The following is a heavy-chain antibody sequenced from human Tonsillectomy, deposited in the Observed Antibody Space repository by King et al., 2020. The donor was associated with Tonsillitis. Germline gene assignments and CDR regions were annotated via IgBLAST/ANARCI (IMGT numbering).Heavy chain of an antibody. D-gene: IGHD3-9*01. J-gene: IGHJ4*02. V-gene: IGHV3-23*03. CDR2: IYSGGSST. CDR1: GFTFSSYA. CDR3: AKSSYDILAGGEDY. Sequence: VQLVESGGGLVQPGGSLRLSCAASGFTFSSYAMSWVRQAPGKGLEWVSVIYSGGSSTYYADSVKGRFTISRDNSKNTLYLQMNSLRAEDTAVYYCAKSSYDILAGGEDYWGQGTLVTVSS.